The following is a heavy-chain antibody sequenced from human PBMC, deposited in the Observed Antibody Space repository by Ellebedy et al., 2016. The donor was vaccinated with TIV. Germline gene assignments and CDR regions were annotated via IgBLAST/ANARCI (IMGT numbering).Heavy chain of an antibody. CDR3: ARDRTGVLDI. CDR2: ISSGGSTM. Sequence: GESLTISCAASGFTFSDYYMSWIRQSPGKGLEWVSYISSGGSTMKYADSAKGRFTISRDHADNSLYLQMNSLRADDTAVYYCARDRTGVLDIWGQGTMVTVSS. CDR1: GFTFSDYY. J-gene: IGHJ3*02. D-gene: IGHD3-10*01. V-gene: IGHV3-11*04.